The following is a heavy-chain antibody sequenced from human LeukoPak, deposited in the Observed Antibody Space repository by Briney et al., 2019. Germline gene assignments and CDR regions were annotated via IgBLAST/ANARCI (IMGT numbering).Heavy chain of an antibody. V-gene: IGHV4-59*06. J-gene: IGHJ4*02. Sequence: SSETLSLTCTVSGGSISSYYWSWIRQPAGKGLEWIGYIYYSGSTYYNPSLKSRVTISVDTSKNQFSLKLSSVTAADTAVYYCASSALWGQGTLVTVSS. CDR2: IYYSGST. CDR3: ASSAL. CDR1: GGSISSYY. D-gene: IGHD6-6*01.